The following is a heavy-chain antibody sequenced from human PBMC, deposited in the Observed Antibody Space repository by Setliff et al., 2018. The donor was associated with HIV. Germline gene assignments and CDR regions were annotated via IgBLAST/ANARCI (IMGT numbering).Heavy chain of an antibody. CDR1: GFTFVDYA. Sequence: GGSLRLSCSPSGFTFVDYAVTWVRQAPGKGLEWIGFVRYETYGGTSHYAASVEGRFTISRDDSKNTLSLQMDSLKTEDTAVYYCTSLRGSSGWYKDYWGQGTLVTVSS. CDR2: VRYETYGGTS. V-gene: IGHV3-49*04. CDR3: TSLRGSSGWYKDY. D-gene: IGHD6-19*01. J-gene: IGHJ4*02.